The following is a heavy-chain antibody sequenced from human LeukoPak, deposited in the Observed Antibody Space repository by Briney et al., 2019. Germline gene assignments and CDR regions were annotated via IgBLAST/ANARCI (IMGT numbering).Heavy chain of an antibody. J-gene: IGHJ4*02. D-gene: IGHD6-13*01. CDR3: ARSRIAAAYLDY. V-gene: IGHV3-33*01. CDR2: IWYDGSNK. CDR1: GFTFSSYG. Sequence: PGGSLRLSCAASGFTFSSYGMHWVRQAPGKGLEWVAVIWYDGSNKYYADSVKGRFTISRDNSKNTLYLQMNSLRAEDTAVYYCARSRIAAAYLDYWGQGTLVTVPS.